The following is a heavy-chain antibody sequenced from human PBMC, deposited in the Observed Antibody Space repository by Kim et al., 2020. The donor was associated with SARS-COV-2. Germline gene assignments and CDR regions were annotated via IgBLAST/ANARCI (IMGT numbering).Heavy chain of an antibody. D-gene: IGHD3-22*01. CDR2: SSGYSGNT. CDR3: TRGPRDSSGSPCCY. CDR1: GYTFTSYG. Sequence: ASVKVSCKASGYTFTSYGISWVRQAPGQGLEWMGWSSGYSGNTNYAQQFQGRVTMTTDTSTRTTYMELKSLRSDDTAVYYCTRGPRDSSGSPCCYRGQGT. V-gene: IGHV1-18*01. J-gene: IGHJ4*02.